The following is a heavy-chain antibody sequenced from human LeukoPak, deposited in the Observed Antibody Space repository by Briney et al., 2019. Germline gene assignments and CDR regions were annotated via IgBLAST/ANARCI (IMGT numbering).Heavy chain of an antibody. CDR2: IYHSGST. Sequence: SETLSLTCTVSGYSISSGYYWGWIRQPPGKGLEWIGSIYHSGSTYYNPSLKSRVTISVDTSKNQFSLKLSSVTAADTAVYYCARGDTAMVSPFDYWGQGTLVTVSS. CDR1: GYSISSGYY. D-gene: IGHD5-18*01. V-gene: IGHV4-38-2*02. CDR3: ARGDTAMVSPFDY. J-gene: IGHJ4*02.